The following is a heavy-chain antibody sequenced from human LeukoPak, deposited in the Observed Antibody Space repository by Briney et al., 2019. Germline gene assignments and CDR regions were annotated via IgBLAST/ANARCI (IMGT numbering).Heavy chain of an antibody. CDR3: AQDERTFGGVIV. J-gene: IGHJ4*02. CDR1: GFTFSDYY. D-gene: IGHD3-16*02. CDR2: ISSSSSYT. V-gene: IGHV3-11*06. Sequence: GGSLRLSCAASGFTFSDYYMSWIRQAPGKGLEWVSYISSSSSYTNYADSVKGRFTISRDNAKNSLYLQMNSLRAEDTAVYYCAQDERTFGGVIVWGQGTLVTVSS.